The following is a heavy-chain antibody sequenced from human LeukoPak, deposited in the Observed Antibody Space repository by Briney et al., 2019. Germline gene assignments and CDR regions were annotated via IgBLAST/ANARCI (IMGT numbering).Heavy chain of an antibody. CDR1: GFTFSDYY. J-gene: IGHJ4*02. CDR3: ARGSRVWFGELLFDY. V-gene: IGHV3-11*06. Sequence: PGGSLRLSCAASGFTFSDYYMSWIRQAPGKGLEWVSCISSSSSYTNYADSVKGRFTISRDNAKNSLYLQMNSLRAEDTAVYYCARGSRVWFGELLFDYWGQGTLVTVSS. D-gene: IGHD3-10*01. CDR2: ISSSSSYT.